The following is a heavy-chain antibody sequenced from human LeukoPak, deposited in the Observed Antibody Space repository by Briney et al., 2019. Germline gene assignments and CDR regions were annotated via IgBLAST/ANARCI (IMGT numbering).Heavy chain of an antibody. D-gene: IGHD3-22*01. CDR1: GGSISSGDYY. V-gene: IGHV4-30-4*08. CDR3: ASTPDYYDSSGYSDY. J-gene: IGHJ4*02. CDR2: IYYSGST. Sequence: SQTLSLTCTVSGGSISSGDYYWSWIRQPPGKRLEWSGYIYYSGSTYYNPSLKSRVTISVDTSKNQFSLKLSSVTAADTTVYYCASTPDYYDSSGYSDYWGQGTLVTVSS.